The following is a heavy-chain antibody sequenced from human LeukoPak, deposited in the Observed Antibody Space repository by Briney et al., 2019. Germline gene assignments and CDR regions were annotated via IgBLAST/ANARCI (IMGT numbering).Heavy chain of an antibody. Sequence: SETLSLTCTVSGYSISSGYYWGWIRQPPGKGLEWIGSIYHSGSTYYNPSLKSRVTISVDTSKNQFSLKLSSVTAADTAVYYCARDSEGAAPYWGQGTQVTVSS. D-gene: IGHD6-13*01. CDR1: GYSISSGYY. CDR2: IYHSGST. CDR3: ARDSEGAAPY. V-gene: IGHV4-38-2*02. J-gene: IGHJ4*02.